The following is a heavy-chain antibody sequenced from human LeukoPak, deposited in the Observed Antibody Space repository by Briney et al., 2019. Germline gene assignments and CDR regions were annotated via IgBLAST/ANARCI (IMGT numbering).Heavy chain of an antibody. CDR2: INPNSGGT. Sequence: ASVKVSCKASGYTFTGYYMHWVRQAPGQGLEWMGWINPNSGGTNYAQKFQGRVTMTRDTSISTAYMELSRLRSDDMAVYYCARDQRFLEWLLTGWFDPWGQGTLVTVSS. J-gene: IGHJ5*02. D-gene: IGHD3-3*01. V-gene: IGHV1-2*02. CDR3: ARDQRFLEWLLTGWFDP. CDR1: GYTFTGYY.